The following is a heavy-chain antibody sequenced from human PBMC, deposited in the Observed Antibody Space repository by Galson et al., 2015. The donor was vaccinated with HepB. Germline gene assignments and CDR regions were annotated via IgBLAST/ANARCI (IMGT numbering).Heavy chain of an antibody. Sequence: ETLSLTCAVYGGSFSNWYWSWIRQPPGKGLEWIGEINHSGSTNYRPSLKRRLTMSVDTVKNQFSLKLSSVTAADTAVYYCAKVVRDFDGLLGPPFLDSWGQGTLVAVSS. J-gene: IGHJ4*02. CDR2: INHSGST. D-gene: IGHD3-9*01. V-gene: IGHV4-34*01. CDR1: GGSFSNWY. CDR3: AKVVRDFDGLLGPPFLDS.